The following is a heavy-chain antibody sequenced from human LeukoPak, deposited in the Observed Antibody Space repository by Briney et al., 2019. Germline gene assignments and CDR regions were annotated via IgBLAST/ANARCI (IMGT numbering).Heavy chain of an antibody. J-gene: IGHJ4*02. CDR1: GGSVSDSSYS. CDR2: MYYSGTT. D-gene: IGHD6-13*01. V-gene: IGHV4-39*01. CDR3: ARQGIIAAAAWTFDC. Sequence: PSETLSLTCTVSGGSVSDSSYSWGWIRQSPGKGPEWIGSMYYSGTTYYNPSLKSRVTISVDTSKNQFSLKLSSVTAADTAVYYCARQGIIAAAAWTFDCWGQGTLVTVSS.